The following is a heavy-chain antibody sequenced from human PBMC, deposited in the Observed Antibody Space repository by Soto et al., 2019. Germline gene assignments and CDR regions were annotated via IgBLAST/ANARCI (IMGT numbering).Heavy chain of an antibody. CDR3: ARERGGYKHFDY. Sequence: QVQLVQSGAEVKKPGASVKFSCKVSGYTFTSYGISWVRQAPGQGLEWMGWINTYTGNINYAQKLQGRVTMTTDTSTSTAYMELRSLRSDDTALYYCARERGGYKHFDYWGQGTLVTVSS. CDR1: GYTFTSYG. J-gene: IGHJ4*02. CDR2: INTYTGNI. V-gene: IGHV1-18*01. D-gene: IGHD1-26*01.